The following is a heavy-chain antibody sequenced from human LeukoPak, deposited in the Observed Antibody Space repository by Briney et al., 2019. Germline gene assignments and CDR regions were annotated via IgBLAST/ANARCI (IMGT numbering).Heavy chain of an antibody. CDR3: AREPITDAFDI. D-gene: IGHD3-16*01. V-gene: IGHV3-21*01. CDR1: GFTFSSYS. CDR2: ISSSSSYI. J-gene: IGHJ3*02. Sequence: GGSLRLSCAASGFTFSSYSMTWVRQAPGKGLEWVSSISSSSSYIYYADSVKGRFTISRDNAKNSLYLQMNSLRAEDTAVYYCAREPITDAFDIWGQGTMVTVSS.